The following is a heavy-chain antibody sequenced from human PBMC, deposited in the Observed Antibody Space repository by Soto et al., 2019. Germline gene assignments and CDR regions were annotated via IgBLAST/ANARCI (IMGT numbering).Heavy chain of an antibody. V-gene: IGHV3-33*01. Sequence: QVQMVESGGGVVQPGGSLRLSCAASGFTVSRHGMHWVRQAPGKGLEWVAVIWYDGSNRYYADSVKGRFTISKDNSKNTLYLEMNTLRPEDTAIYCAAATTWNFHFPYWGQGTQVTVSS. J-gene: IGHJ4*02. D-gene: IGHD1-7*01. CDR3: AATTWNFHFPY. CDR1: GFTVSRHG. CDR2: IWYDGSNR.